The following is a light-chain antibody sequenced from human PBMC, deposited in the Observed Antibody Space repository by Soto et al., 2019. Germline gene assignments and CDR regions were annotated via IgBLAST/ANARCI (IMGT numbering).Light chain of an antibody. J-gene: IGLJ1*01. Sequence: QSVLTQPPSVSAAPGQRVTISCTGSSSNIGAGYEAHWYQQVPGTAPKLLIYENNNRPSGVPDRFSGSKSGTSASLAITGLQAEDEAEYYCHAYDSSLSGYVVGTGTKLTVL. V-gene: IGLV1-40*01. CDR3: HAYDSSLSGYV. CDR1: SSNIGAGYE. CDR2: ENN.